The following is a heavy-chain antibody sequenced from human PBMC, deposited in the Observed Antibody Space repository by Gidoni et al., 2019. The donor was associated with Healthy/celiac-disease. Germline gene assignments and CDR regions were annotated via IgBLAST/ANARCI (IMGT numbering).Heavy chain of an antibody. D-gene: IGHD2-2*01. CDR1: GYRFTTYW. CDR3: ATLVKGYCSSTSCYGGAFDV. CDR2: IDPSDSYT. V-gene: IGHV5-10-1*03. J-gene: IGHJ3*01. Sequence: EVQLVQSGAEVKKPGESLRISCKGSGYRFTTYWISWVRQMPGKGLEWMGRIDPSDSYTNYSPSFQGHVTISADKSISTAYLQWSSLKASDTAMYYCATLVKGYCSSTSCYGGAFDVWGQGTMVTVSS.